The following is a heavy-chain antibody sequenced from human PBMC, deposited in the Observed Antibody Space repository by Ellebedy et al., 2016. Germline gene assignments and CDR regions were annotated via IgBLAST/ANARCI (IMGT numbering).Heavy chain of an antibody. J-gene: IGHJ2*01. V-gene: IGHV4-59*08. CDR1: GGPISSYY. CDR2: MYHSGST. D-gene: IGHD3-10*01. Sequence: SETLSLTCTVSGGPISSYYWSWIRQSPGKGLEWIGYMYHSGSTNYNPSLKSRVTVSVDTSKNQFSLKLRSVTAADTAVYYCARQMFYYGSGSYKPSYWYFDLWGRGTLVTVSS. CDR3: ARQMFYYGSGSYKPSYWYFDL.